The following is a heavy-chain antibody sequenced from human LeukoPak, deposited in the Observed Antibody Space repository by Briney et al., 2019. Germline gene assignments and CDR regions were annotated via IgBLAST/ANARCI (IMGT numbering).Heavy chain of an antibody. Sequence: PGGSLRLSCAVSGLTFSNVWMHWVRQAPGQGLVWVSRINSAGSSTVYADPVKGRFTISRDNANNMLYLQMNSLRAEDTAVYHCASFRDSSISGQGTMVTVSS. D-gene: IGHD2-21*01. CDR1: GLTFSNVW. CDR3: ASFRDSSI. J-gene: IGHJ3*02. V-gene: IGHV3-74*01. CDR2: INSAGSST.